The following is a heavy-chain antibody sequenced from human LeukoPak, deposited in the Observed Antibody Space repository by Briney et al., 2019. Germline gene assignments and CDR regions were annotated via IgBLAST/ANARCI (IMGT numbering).Heavy chain of an antibody. CDR1: GFTFSSYW. D-gene: IGHD6-13*01. V-gene: IGHV3-7*01. CDR2: IKQDGSEK. Sequence: QAGGSLRLSCAASGFTFSSYWMSWVRQAPGKGLEWVANIKQDGSEKYYVDSVKGRFTISRDNAKNSLYLQMNSLRAEDTAVYYCARGEGGLSSSWYSNWFDPWGQGTLVTVSS. J-gene: IGHJ5*02. CDR3: ARGEGGLSSSWYSNWFDP.